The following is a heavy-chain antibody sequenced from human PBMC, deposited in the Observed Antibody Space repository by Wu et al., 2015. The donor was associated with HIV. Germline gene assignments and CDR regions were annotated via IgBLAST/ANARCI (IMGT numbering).Heavy chain of an antibody. CDR1: GGTFSSFS. CDR3: ARGFSSTWYDRFDL. J-gene: IGHJ4*02. CDR2: IIPIFDTA. V-gene: IGHV1-69*05. D-gene: IGHD6-13*01. Sequence: QVQLVQSGAEVKKPGSSVKLSCKASGGTFSSFSINWVRQAPGQGLEWMGGIIPIFDTATYAQSFQGRVTITSDESTSIGYMELTSLRSDDTAVYYCARGFSSTWYDRFDLWGQGTLVTVSS.